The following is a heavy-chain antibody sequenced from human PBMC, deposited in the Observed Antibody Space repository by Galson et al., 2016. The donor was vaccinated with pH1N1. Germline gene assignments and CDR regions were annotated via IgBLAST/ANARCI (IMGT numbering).Heavy chain of an antibody. J-gene: IGHJ4*02. V-gene: IGHV3-9*01. Sequence: SLRLSCAASGFTFNNYALHWVRQAPGKGLEWVSGINWNSGSIGYVDSVKGRLTISRDNARNSLYLQMNSLRPEDTALYYCAKASSGYSAEGFDYWGQGTLVTVSS. CDR3: AKASSGYSAEGFDY. CDR2: INWNSGSI. CDR1: GFTFNNYA. D-gene: IGHD6-13*01.